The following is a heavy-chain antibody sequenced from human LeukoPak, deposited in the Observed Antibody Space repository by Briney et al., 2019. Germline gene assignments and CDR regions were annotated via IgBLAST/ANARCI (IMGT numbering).Heavy chain of an antibody. CDR1: GGSISSNSYY. J-gene: IGHJ4*02. V-gene: IGHV4-39*01. CDR3: ARCGYSYGYDY. CDR2: IYYSGST. D-gene: IGHD5-18*01. Sequence: PSETLSLTCAVSGGSISSNSYYWGWIRQPPGKGLEWIGSIYYSGSTYYNLSLKSRVTISVDTSKNQFSLKLSSVTAADTAVYYCARCGYSYGYDYWGQGTLVTVSS.